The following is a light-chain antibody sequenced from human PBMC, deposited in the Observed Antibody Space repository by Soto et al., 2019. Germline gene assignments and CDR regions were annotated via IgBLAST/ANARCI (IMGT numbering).Light chain of an antibody. V-gene: IGKV1-5*01. CDR3: QQYNSYSPLT. CDR1: QSISSW. CDR2: DAS. Sequence: DIQMTQSPSTLSASVGDRVTITCRASQSISSWLAWYQQKPGKAPKMLIYDASSLESGVPSRFSGSGSGTEFTLTIRGLQPDDFATYYCQQYNSYSPLTFGGGTKVEIK. J-gene: IGKJ4*01.